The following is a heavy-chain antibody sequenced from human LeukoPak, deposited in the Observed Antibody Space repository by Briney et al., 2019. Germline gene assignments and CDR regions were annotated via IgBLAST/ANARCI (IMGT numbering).Heavy chain of an antibody. CDR1: GFTFSTYN. CDR3: ARGNINPLDAFDI. J-gene: IGHJ3*02. Sequence: GGSLRLSCAASGFTFSTYNMSWVRQAPGKGLEWVSVIYSGGSTYYADSVKGRFTISRDNSKNTLYLQMNSLRAEDTAVYYCARGNINPLDAFDIWGQGTMVTVSS. D-gene: IGHD2/OR15-2a*01. CDR2: IYSGGST. V-gene: IGHV3-53*01.